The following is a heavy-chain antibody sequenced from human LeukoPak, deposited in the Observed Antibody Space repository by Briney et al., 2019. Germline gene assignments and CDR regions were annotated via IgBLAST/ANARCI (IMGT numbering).Heavy chain of an antibody. CDR1: GYSFTTYW. CDR3: ARLYCGGDCYPGGFGY. D-gene: IGHD2-21*02. V-gene: IGHV5-51*01. J-gene: IGHJ4*02. Sequence: PGGSLRLSCKGSGYSFTTYWIGGGRQMPGKGREWMGIIYPGDSDTRYSPSFQGQVTISADKSITTAYLQWSSLKASDTAMYYCARLYCGGDCYPGGFGYWGQGTLVTVSS. CDR2: IYPGDSDT.